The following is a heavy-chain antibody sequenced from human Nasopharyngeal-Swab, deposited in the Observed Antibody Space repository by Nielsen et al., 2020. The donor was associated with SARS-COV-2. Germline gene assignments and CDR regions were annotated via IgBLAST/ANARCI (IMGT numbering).Heavy chain of an antibody. J-gene: IGHJ6*02. D-gene: IGHD6-19*01. Sequence: SETLSLTCTVSGGSISSSSYYWGWIRQPPGKGLEWIGSIYYSGSTYYNPSLKSRVTISVDTSKNQFSLKLSSVTAADTAVYYCARHARYSSGWTEENYGMDVWGQGTTVTVSS. CDR3: ARHARYSSGWTEENYGMDV. CDR2: IYYSGST. V-gene: IGHV4-39*01. CDR1: GGSISSSSYY.